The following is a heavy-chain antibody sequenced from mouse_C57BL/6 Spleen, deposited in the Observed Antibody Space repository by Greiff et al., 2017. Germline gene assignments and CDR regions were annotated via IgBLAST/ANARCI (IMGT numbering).Heavy chain of an antibody. CDR3: VREPYDYDAWFAY. J-gene: IGHJ3*01. Sequence: VKDRFTISRDDSESMLYLQMNNLKTEDTAMYYCVREPYDYDAWFAYWGQGTLVTVSA. D-gene: IGHD2-4*01. V-gene: IGHV10-1*01.